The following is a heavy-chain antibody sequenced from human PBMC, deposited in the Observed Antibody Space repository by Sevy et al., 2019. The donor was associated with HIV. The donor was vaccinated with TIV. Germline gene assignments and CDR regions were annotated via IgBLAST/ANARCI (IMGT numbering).Heavy chain of an antibody. CDR2: IHSSGTT. D-gene: IGHD5-12*01. Sequence: SETLSLTCTVSSGSISSYYWSWIRQPPGKGLEYIGYIHSSGTTNYNPSLKSRVTISVDTSKNQFSLNLSSVTAADTAVYHCTRAPPVRSGDDSLNWFDPWGQGTLVTISS. J-gene: IGHJ5*02. V-gene: IGHV4-59*01. CDR3: TRAPPVRSGDDSLNWFDP. CDR1: SGSISSYY.